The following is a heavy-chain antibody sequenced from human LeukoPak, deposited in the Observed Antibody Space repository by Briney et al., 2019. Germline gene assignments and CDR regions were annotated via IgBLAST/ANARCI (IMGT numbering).Heavy chain of an antibody. V-gene: IGHV3-21*01. Sequence: GGSLRLSCAASGFPFSTHSLNWVRQAPGKGLEWVSSISAGGDFVYYGDSVKGRFTMSRDNAKNSLHLQMNSLRAEDTAVYYCAKTYRAVTTYYYYYMDVWGKGTTVTVSS. CDR1: GFPFSTHS. D-gene: IGHD4-11*01. J-gene: IGHJ6*03. CDR3: AKTYRAVTTYYYYYMDV. CDR2: ISAGGDFV.